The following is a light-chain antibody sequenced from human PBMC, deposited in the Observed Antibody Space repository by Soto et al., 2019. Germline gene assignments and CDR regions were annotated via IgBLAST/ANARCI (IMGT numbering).Light chain of an antibody. Sequence: QSVLTQPPSVSGAPGQRVTISCTGSNSDIGAGYDVHWYQQLPGTAPKLVIYANNNRPSGVPDRCSASKSGTSASLAITGLQADDEADYYCQSSDSSLRGVFGTGTKLTVL. CDR3: QSSDSSLRGV. J-gene: IGLJ1*01. CDR1: NSDIGAGYD. V-gene: IGLV1-40*01. CDR2: ANN.